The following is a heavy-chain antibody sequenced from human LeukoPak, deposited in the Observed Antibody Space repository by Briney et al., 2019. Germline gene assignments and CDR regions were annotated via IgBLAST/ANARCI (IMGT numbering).Heavy chain of an antibody. CDR3: ARASGSSYVVFFFDY. CDR1: GDSISTYY. V-gene: IGHV4-59*01. CDR2: VYYSGST. Sequence: PSETLSLTCTVSGDSISTYYWSWIRQPPGKGLEWIGYVYYSGSTTYNPSLKNRVTISVDTSKNQFSLKLTSVTAADTAVYYCARASGSSYVVFFFDYWGQGTLVTVSS. J-gene: IGHJ4*02. D-gene: IGHD3-10*01.